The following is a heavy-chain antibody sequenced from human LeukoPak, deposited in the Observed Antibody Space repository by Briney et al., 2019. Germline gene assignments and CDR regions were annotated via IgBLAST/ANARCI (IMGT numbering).Heavy chain of an antibody. CDR2: IYHSGST. CDR3: ARYHNGYDDY. D-gene: IGHD5-12*01. Sequence: SGTLSLTCAVSGGSISTCNWWSWVRQPPGKGLEWIGEIYHSGSTNYNPSLKSRVTISIDKSKNQFSLRLSSVTAADTAVYYCARYHNGYDDYWGQGSLVTVSS. CDR1: GGSISTCNW. V-gene: IGHV4-4*02. J-gene: IGHJ4*02.